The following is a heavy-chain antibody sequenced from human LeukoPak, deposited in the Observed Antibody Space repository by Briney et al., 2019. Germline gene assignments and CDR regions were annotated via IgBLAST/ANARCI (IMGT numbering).Heavy chain of an antibody. CDR1: GYTFTGYY. J-gene: IGHJ5*02. Sequence: ASVKVSCKASGYTFTGYYMNWVRQAPGQGLEWMGWINPNSGGTNYAQKFQGRVTMTRDTSISTAYMELSRLRSDDTAVYYCARDTHRYCTNGVCYKGTDNWFDPWGQGTLVTVSS. CDR2: INPNSGGT. CDR3: ARDTHRYCTNGVCYKGTDNWFDP. D-gene: IGHD2-8*01. V-gene: IGHV1-2*02.